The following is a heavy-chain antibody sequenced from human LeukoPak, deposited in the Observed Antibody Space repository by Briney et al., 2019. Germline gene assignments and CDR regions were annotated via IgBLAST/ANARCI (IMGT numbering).Heavy chain of an antibody. CDR3: ARDGRAAGLEYFQH. J-gene: IGHJ1*01. CDR1: GGSISSYY. V-gene: IGHV4-59*01. D-gene: IGHD6-19*01. Sequence: SETLSLTCTVSGGSISSYYWSWIRQPPGKGLEWIGYIYYSGSTNYNPSLKSRVTISVDTSKNQFSLKLSSVTAADTAMYYCARDGRAAGLEYFQHWGQGTLVTVSS. CDR2: IYYSGST.